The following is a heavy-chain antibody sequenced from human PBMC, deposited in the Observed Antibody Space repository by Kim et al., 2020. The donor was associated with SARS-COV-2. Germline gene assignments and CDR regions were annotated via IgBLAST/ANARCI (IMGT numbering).Heavy chain of an antibody. D-gene: IGHD3-22*01. V-gene: IGHV3-7*03. CDR2: IKQDGSEK. CDR1: GFTFSSYW. Sequence: GGSLRLSCAASGFTFSSYWMSWVRQAPGKGLEWVANIKQDGSEKYYVDSVKGRFTISRDNAKNSLYLQMNSLRAEDTAVYYCASRGGGYEDSSFYGWGQGTLVTVSS. J-gene: IGHJ4*02. CDR3: ASRGGGYEDSSFYG.